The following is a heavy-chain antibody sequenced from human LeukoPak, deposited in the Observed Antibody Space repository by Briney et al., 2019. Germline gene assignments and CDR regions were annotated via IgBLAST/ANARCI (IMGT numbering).Heavy chain of an antibody. CDR3: ATKRGHSGYLES. J-gene: IGHJ5*02. V-gene: IGHV3-30*02. CDR1: RLTLRNYG. CDR2: VVDDGGHR. Sequence: GSLRLSCVLSRLTLRNYGMHWVGRAPGEGREWVAFVVDDGGHRLYRDSVKDRFTISRDNSRNTLYLQMNSLTTEDTSVYYCATKRGHSGYLESWGQGTLVTVSS. D-gene: IGHD3-22*01.